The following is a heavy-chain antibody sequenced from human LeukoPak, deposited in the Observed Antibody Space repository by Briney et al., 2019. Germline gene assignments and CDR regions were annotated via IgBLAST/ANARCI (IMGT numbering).Heavy chain of an antibody. D-gene: IGHD3-10*01. J-gene: IGHJ4*02. CDR1: GSPFTNYW. CDR2: MYPGDSDN. V-gene: IGHV5-51*01. CDR3: AASTCGSGAYVGFDS. Sequence: RGASLKISCKASGSPFTNYWIGWVRQLPGKGLEWMGIMYPGDSDNSYSPSFQGQVTISADKSISTAYLQWSSLKASDTAMYYCAASTCGSGAYVGFDSWGQGTLVTVSS.